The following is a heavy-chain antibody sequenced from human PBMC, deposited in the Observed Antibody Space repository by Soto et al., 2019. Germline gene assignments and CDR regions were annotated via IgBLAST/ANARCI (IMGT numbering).Heavy chain of an antibody. CDR2: ISGSGGST. D-gene: IGHD3-22*01. V-gene: IGHV3-23*01. Sequence: EVQLLESGGGLVQPGGSLRLSCAASGFTFSSYAMSWVRQAPGKGLEWVSAISGSGGSTYYADSVKGRFTISRDNSNNTLYLQMNSLRAEDTAVYYCAKVGDYYDSSGYHPDGPFDYWGQGTLVTVSS. CDR1: GFTFSSYA. CDR3: AKVGDYYDSSGYHPDGPFDY. J-gene: IGHJ4*02.